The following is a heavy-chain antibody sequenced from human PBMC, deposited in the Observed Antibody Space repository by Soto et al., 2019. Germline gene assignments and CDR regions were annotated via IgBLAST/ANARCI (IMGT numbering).Heavy chain of an antibody. CDR1: GFTVSSNY. Sequence: EVQLVESGGGLVQPGGSLRLSCAASGFTVSSNYMSWVRQAPGKGLEWVSVIYSGGSTYYADSVKGRFTISRDNSKNTLYLQMNSLRAEDTAVYYCARASRRYCSGGSCYSYYYYMDVWGKGNTVTVSS. J-gene: IGHJ6*03. V-gene: IGHV3-66*01. D-gene: IGHD2-15*01. CDR3: ARASRRYCSGGSCYSYYYYMDV. CDR2: IYSGGST.